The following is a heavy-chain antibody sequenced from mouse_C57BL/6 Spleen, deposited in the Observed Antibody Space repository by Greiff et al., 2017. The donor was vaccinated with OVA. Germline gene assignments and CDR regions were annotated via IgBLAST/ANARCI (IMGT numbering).Heavy chain of an antibody. D-gene: IGHD1-1*01. V-gene: IGHV8-12*01. Sequence: QVTLKESGPGILQSSQTLSLTCSFSGFSLSTSGMGVSWIRQPSGKGLEWLAHIYWDDDKRSNPSLKSRLTISKDTSRNQVFLKITSVDTADTATYYCARASGSSSYYYAMDYWGQGTSVTVSS. CDR1: GFSLSTSGMG. CDR3: ARASGSSSYYYAMDY. CDR2: IYWDDDK. J-gene: IGHJ4*01.